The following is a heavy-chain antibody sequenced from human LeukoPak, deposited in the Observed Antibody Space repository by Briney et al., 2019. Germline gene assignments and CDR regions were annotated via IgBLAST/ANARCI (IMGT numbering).Heavy chain of an antibody. Sequence: VASVKVSCKASGYTFTSYYMHWVRQAPGQGLEWMGIINPSGGSTSYAQKFQGRVTMTRDMSTSTVYMELSSLRSEDTAVYYCARGSPIVVVPAARANWFDPWGQGTLVTVSS. CDR3: ARGSPIVVVPAARANWFDP. CDR2: INPSGGST. CDR1: GYTFTSYY. J-gene: IGHJ5*02. V-gene: IGHV1-46*01. D-gene: IGHD2-2*01.